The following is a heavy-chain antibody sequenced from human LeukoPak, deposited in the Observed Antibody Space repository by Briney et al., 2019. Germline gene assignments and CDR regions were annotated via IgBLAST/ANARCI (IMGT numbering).Heavy chain of an antibody. CDR3: ARYTSRRGSSPYGFAN. Sequence: GGSLRLSCAASGFTFSSYWMSWVRQAPGKGLEWVANIKQDGSEKYYVDSVKGRFTISRDNAKNSLYLQMNSLRAEDTAVYYCARYTSRRGSSPYGFANWGQGTLVTVSS. J-gene: IGHJ4*02. D-gene: IGHD6-6*01. CDR1: GFTFSSYW. CDR2: IKQDGSEK. V-gene: IGHV3-7*01.